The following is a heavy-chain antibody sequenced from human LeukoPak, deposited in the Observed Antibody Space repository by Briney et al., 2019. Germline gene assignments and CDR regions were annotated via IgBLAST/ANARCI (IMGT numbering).Heavy chain of an antibody. CDR2: IYYSGST. J-gene: IGHJ5*02. CDR1: GGSGSSGSYY. Sequence: SETLSLTCSVSGGSGSSGSYYWSWIRQPPGKELEWIGYIYYSGSTKYNPSLKSRVTIPVDMSKNQFSLKLSSVTAADTAMYYCAASSGWFDPWGQGTLVTVSS. CDR3: AASSGWFDP. D-gene: IGHD3-10*01. V-gene: IGHV4-61*01.